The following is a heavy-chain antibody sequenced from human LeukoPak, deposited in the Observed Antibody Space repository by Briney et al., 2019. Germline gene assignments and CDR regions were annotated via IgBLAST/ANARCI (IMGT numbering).Heavy chain of an antibody. CDR2: IYTGGST. CDR3: ARGDFDY. CDR1: GFTVSSNY. J-gene: IGHJ4*02. Sequence: GGSLRLSCAASGFTVSSNYMSWVRQAPGKGLEWVSVIYTGGSTFYTDSVKGRFTISRDNSKNTLYLQMNSLRAEDTAMYYCARGDFDYWGQGTLVTVSS. V-gene: IGHV3-53*01.